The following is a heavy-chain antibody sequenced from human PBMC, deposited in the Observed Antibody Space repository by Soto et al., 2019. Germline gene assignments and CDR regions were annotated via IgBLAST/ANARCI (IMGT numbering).Heavy chain of an antibody. J-gene: IGHJ6*03. V-gene: IGHV1-69*02. CDR3: ARGGSSVLAAGYYYYYYMYV. Sequence: GASVEVSCKASGGSFNSYTISWVPQAPGQGLEWMGRIIPILGIANYAQKFQGRVTITADKSTSTAYMELSSLRSEDTAVYYCARGGSSVLAAGYYYYYYMYVWGKGTTVTVSS. CDR1: GGSFNSYT. D-gene: IGHD6-6*01. CDR2: IIPILGIA.